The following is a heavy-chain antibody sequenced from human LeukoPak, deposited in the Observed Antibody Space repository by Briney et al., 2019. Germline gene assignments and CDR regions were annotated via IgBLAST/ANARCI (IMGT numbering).Heavy chain of an antibody. CDR1: GYIFTTYY. Sequence: ASVKVSCKASGYIFTTYYMHWLRQAPGQGPEWMGIINPSGGSTSYAQKFQGRVTMTRDMSTSTVYMELSSLRSEDTAVYYCATVAAAGDLDHWGQGTLVTVSS. V-gene: IGHV1-46*01. CDR3: ATVAAAGDLDH. D-gene: IGHD6-13*01. CDR2: INPSGGST. J-gene: IGHJ4*02.